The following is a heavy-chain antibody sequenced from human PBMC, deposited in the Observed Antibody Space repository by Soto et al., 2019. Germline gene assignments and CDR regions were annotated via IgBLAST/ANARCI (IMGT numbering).Heavy chain of an antibody. D-gene: IGHD3-10*01. V-gene: IGHV3-23*01. CDR3: AKVGGYMVLGVIRIHHFDY. CDR2: ISGSGGST. J-gene: IGHJ4*02. CDR1: GFTFSSYA. Sequence: GGSLRLSCAASGFTFSSYAMSWVRQAPGKGLEWVSAISGSGGSTYYADSVKGRFTISRDNSKNTLYLQMNSLRAEDTAGYYCAKVGGYMVLGVIRIHHFDYWGQGTLVTVSS.